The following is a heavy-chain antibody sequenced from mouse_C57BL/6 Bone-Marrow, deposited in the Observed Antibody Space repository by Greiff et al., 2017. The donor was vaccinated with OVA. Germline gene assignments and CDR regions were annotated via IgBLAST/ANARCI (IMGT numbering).Heavy chain of an antibody. CDR2: IHPNSGST. Sequence: VQLQQPGAELVKPGASVKLSCKASGYTFTSYWMHWVKQRPGQGLEWIGMIHPNSGSTNYNEKFKSKATLTVDKSSSTAYMQLSSLTSEDSAVDYCARTRDTTVVADYWGQGTTLTVSS. CDR3: ARTRDTTVVADY. V-gene: IGHV1-64*01. CDR1: GYTFTSYW. D-gene: IGHD1-1*01. J-gene: IGHJ2*01.